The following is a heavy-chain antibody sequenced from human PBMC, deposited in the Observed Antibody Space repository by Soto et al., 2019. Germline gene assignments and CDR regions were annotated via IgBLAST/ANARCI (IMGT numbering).Heavy chain of an antibody. D-gene: IGHD3-22*01. Sequence: SETLSLTCTVSGHPITNSHWSWVRQPSEKGLEWLGHIYHTGIADYNPSLQSRVTLSVDTSTNQFSLKLTSVSAEDTAVYYCARPPAYESSGYSFEPECYFDLCGRGNMVTVYS. V-gene: IGHV4-59*08. CDR3: ARPPAYESSGYSFEPECYFDL. CDR2: IYHTGIA. J-gene: IGHJ2*01. CDR1: GHPITNSH.